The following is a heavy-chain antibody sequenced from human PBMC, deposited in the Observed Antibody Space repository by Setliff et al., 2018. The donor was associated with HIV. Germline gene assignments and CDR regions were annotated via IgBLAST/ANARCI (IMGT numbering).Heavy chain of an antibody. CDR2: VNQRVTS. Sequence: SETLSLTCAVNSGSFGSYYWSWLRQSPGKGLEWIGEVNQRVTSNYNPSLKSRVTMSIDESKNQFSLRLTSVTAADTARYFCARSSRTSPYWFDYWGQGIPVTVSS. J-gene: IGHJ4*02. CDR1: SGSFGSYY. D-gene: IGHD6-6*01. CDR3: ARSSRTSPYWFDY. V-gene: IGHV4-34*01.